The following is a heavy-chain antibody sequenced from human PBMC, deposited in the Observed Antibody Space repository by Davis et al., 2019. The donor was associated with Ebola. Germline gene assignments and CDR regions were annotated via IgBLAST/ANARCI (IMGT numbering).Heavy chain of an antibody. D-gene: IGHD2-15*01. CDR2: ISGSGGST. CDR1: GFTFSSYA. CDR3: ARDPAPYRCSGGSCYYHN. J-gene: IGHJ4*02. V-gene: IGHV3-23*01. Sequence: ESLKISCAASGFTFSSYAMSWVRQAPGKGLEWVSAISGSGGSTYYADSVKGRFTISRDNAKNSLYLQMNSLRDEDTAVYYCARDPAPYRCSGGSCYYHNWGQGTLVTVSS.